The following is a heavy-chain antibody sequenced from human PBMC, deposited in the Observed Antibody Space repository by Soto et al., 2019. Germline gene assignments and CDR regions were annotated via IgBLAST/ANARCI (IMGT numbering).Heavy chain of an antibody. J-gene: IGHJ4*02. D-gene: IGHD6-25*01. CDR3: ARRIAALGIDY. CDR2: IYYSGST. CDR1: GGSISSYY. Sequence: PSETLSLTCTVSGGSISSYYWSWIRQPPGKGLEWIGYIYYSGSTNYNPSHKSRVTISVDTSKNQFSLKLSSVTAADTAVYYCARRIAALGIDYWGQGTLVTVSS. V-gene: IGHV4-59*01.